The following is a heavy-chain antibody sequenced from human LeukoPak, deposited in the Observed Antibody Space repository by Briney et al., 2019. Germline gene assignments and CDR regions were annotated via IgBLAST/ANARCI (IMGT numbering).Heavy chain of an antibody. V-gene: IGHV6-1*01. CDR1: GVSVSSNSVT. Sequence: SQTLSLPCAISGVSVSSNSVTWNWIRQSPSRGLEWLGRTYYRSTWYNDYAVSVRGRITVNPDTSKNQFSLHLNSVTPEDTAVYYCARRLTQYDCFDPWGQGILVTVSS. D-gene: IGHD2-2*01. CDR2: TYYRSTWYN. CDR3: ARRLTQYDCFDP. J-gene: IGHJ5*02.